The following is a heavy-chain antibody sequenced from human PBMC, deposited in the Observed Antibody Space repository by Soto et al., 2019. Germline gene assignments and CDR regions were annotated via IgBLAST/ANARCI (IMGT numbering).Heavy chain of an antibody. J-gene: IGHJ4*02. V-gene: IGHV3-74*01. D-gene: IGHD5-12*01. CDR1: GFTFSSYW. Sequence: GSLRLSCAASGFTFSSYWMHWVRQAPGKGLVWVSRINSDGSSTSYADSVKGRFTISRDNAKNTLYLQMNSLRAEDTAVYYCARGGETWQADYWGQGTLVTVSS. CDR2: INSDGSST. CDR3: ARGGETWQADY.